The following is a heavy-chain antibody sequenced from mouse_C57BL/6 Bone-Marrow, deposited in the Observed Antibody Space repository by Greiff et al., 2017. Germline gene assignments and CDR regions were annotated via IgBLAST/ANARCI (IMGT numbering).Heavy chain of an antibody. CDR2: IDPSDSYT. CDR3: ERCAY. V-gene: IGHV1-69*01. CDR1: GYTFTSYW. J-gene: IGHJ3*01. Sequence: VQLQQPGAELVMPGASVKLSCKASGYTFTSYWMHWVKQRPGQGLEWIGEIDPSDSYTNYNQTFKGKSTLTVDKSSSTAYMQLSSLTSEDSAVYYCERCAYWGQGTLVTVSA.